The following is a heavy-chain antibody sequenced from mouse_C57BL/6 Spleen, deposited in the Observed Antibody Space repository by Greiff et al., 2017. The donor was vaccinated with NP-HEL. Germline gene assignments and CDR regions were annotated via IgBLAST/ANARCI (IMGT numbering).Heavy chain of an antibody. CDR1: GYTFTSYW. J-gene: IGHJ3*01. D-gene: IGHD1-1*01. Sequence: QVQLQQPGAELVRPGTSVKLSCKASGYTFTSYWMHWVKQRPGQGLEWIGVIDPSDSYTNYNQKFKGKATLTVDTSSSTAYMQLSSLTSEDSAVYYCARSTTVVASPAWFAYWGQGTLVTVSA. CDR3: ARSTTVVASPAWFAY. CDR2: IDPSDSYT. V-gene: IGHV1-59*01.